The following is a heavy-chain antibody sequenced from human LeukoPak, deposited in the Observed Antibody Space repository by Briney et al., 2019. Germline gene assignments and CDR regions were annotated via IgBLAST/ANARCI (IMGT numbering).Heavy chain of an antibody. CDR2: IYISGRT. D-gene: IGHD3-10*01. Sequence: SETLSLTCTVSGGSISSYYWSWIRQPAGKGLEWIGCIYISGRTNYNPSLKSRVTMSVDTSKNQFSLQLTSVTAADSAVYYCARDRDAFDIWGQGTMVTVSS. CDR3: ARDRDAFDI. J-gene: IGHJ3*02. V-gene: IGHV4-4*07. CDR1: GGSISSYY.